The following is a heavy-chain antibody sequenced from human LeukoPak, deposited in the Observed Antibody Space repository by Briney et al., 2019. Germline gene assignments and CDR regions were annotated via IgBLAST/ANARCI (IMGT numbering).Heavy chain of an antibody. J-gene: IGHJ4*02. CDR3: ARHWTGTKSFDY. CDR1: GFTFSTYA. D-gene: IGHD1-14*01. CDR2: FGGGGNT. Sequence: GGSLRLSCAASGFTFSTYAMRWVRQAPGTGLEWVSAFGGGGNTYYADSVEGRFTISRDNSKNTLYLQMNSLRVEDTAVYYCARHWTGTKSFDYWGQGTLVTDSS. V-gene: IGHV3-23*01.